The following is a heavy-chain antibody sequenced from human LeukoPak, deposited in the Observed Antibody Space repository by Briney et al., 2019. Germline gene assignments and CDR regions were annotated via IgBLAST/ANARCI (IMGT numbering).Heavy chain of an antibody. Sequence: PGGSLRLSCAASGFTFSSYEMNWVRQAPGKGLEWVSYISNSGNTMYYADSVKGRFTISRDSAKNSLYLQMNSLRAEDTAVYYCARRGMPAGYYYNYYMDVWGKGTTVTISS. D-gene: IGHD6-13*01. CDR2: ISNSGNTM. V-gene: IGHV3-48*03. CDR1: GFTFSSYE. CDR3: ARRGMPAGYYYNYYMDV. J-gene: IGHJ6*03.